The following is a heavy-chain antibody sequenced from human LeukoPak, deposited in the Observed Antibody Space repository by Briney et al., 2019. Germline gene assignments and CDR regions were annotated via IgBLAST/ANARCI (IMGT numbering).Heavy chain of an antibody. J-gene: IGHJ4*02. Sequence: GGSLRLSCAASGFTFSSYWMSWVRQAPGKGLEWVANIKQDGSEKYYVDSVKGRFTISRDNAKNPLYLQMNSLRAEDTAVYYCARVPSDGYRYSDYWGQGTLVTVSS. CDR3: ARVPSDGYRYSDY. V-gene: IGHV3-7*01. CDR2: IKQDGSEK. CDR1: GFTFSSYW. D-gene: IGHD5-24*01.